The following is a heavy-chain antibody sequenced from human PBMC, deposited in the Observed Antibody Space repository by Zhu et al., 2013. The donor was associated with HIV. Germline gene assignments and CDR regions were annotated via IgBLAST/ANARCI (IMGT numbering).Heavy chain of an antibody. V-gene: IGHV1-69*06. Sequence: QVQLVQSGAEVKKPGSSVKVSCKASGGTFSSYAISWVRQAPGQGLEWMGGIIPIFGTANYAQKFQGRVTITADKSTSTAYMELSSLRSEDTAVYYCARSLRNYYDSSGYYHFYYYYGMDVWGQGTTVTVSS. D-gene: IGHD3-22*01. CDR1: GGTFSSYA. CDR2: IIPIFGTA. J-gene: IGHJ6*02. CDR3: ARSLRNYYDSSGYYHFYYYYGMDV.